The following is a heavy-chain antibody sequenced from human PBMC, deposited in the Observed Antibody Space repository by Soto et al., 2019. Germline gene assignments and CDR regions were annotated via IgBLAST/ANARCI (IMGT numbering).Heavy chain of an antibody. CDR2: IRSKANSYAT. V-gene: IGHV3-73*01. CDR1: GFTFSGSA. J-gene: IGHJ4*02. CDR3: TRGAGGPLDY. Sequence: EVQLVESGGGLVQTGGSLKLSCAASGFTFSGSAMHWVRQASGKGLEWVGRIRSKANSYATAYAASVKGRVTISRDDSKNPADLQRHSLKTEDTAVYYCTRGAGGPLDYWGQGTLVTVSS. D-gene: IGHD3-10*01.